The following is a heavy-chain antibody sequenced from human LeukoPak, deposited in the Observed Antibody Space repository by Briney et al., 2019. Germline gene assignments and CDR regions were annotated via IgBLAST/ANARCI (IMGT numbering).Heavy chain of an antibody. CDR2: IRYDGSNK. CDR1: GFTFSSYG. V-gene: IGHV3-30*02. CDR3: AKGEQQLARPPAH. Sequence: PGGSLRLSCAASGFTFSSYGMYWVRQAPGKGLEWVAFIRYDGSNKYYADSVKGRFTISRDNSKNTLYLQMNSLRAEDTAVYYCAKGEQQLARPPAHWGQGTLVTVSS. J-gene: IGHJ4*02. D-gene: IGHD6-13*01.